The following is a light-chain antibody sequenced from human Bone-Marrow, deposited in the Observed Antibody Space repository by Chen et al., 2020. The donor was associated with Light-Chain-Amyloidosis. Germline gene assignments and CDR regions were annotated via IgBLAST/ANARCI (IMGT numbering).Light chain of an antibody. J-gene: IGLJ3*02. Sequence: SYVLTPPSSVSVAPGQTATIACGGTNIGSTSVHWYQQTPGQAPLLVVYDDSDRPSGIPERLSGYNSGNTATLTISRVEAGDEADYYCQVWDRGSDRPVFGGGTKLTVL. CDR2: DDS. CDR1: NIGSTS. CDR3: QVWDRGSDRPV. V-gene: IGLV3-21*02.